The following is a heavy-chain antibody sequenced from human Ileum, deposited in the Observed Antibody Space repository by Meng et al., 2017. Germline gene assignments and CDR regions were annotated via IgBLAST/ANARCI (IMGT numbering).Heavy chain of an antibody. Sequence: QVQLVESGGGVVQPGGCRRLSCAASGFTFSSYGMHWVRQAPGKGLEWVALMSFDGSKIFYGDSVKGRFTISRDNSKNTLYLQMNSLRAEDTAVYYCAFGVCGSNCYYLESWGQGTLVTVSS. CDR3: AFGVCGSNCYYLES. CDR2: MSFDGSKI. CDR1: GFTFSSYG. J-gene: IGHJ4*02. V-gene: IGHV3-30*03. D-gene: IGHD3-22*01.